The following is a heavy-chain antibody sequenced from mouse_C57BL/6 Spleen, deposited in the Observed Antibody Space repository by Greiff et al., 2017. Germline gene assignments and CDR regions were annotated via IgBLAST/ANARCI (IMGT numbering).Heavy chain of an antibody. V-gene: IGHV1-62-2*01. CDR1: GYTFTESS. D-gene: IGHD2-1*01. Sequence: QVQLQQSGAELVKPGASVKLSCKASGYTFTESSIHWVKQRSGQGLAWIGWFYPGRGSIKYNEKFQDKATLTADKSSSTVYMERSRLTSDDSTVYFGARHEDDYGNSYYFDYWGQGTTLTVSA. J-gene: IGHJ2*01. CDR2: FYPGRGSI. CDR3: ARHEDDYGNSYYFDY.